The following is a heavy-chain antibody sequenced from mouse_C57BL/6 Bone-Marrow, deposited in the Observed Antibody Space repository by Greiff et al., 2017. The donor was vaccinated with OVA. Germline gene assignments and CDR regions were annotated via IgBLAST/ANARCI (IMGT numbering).Heavy chain of an antibody. CDR1: GYAFTNYL. J-gene: IGHJ2*01. V-gene: IGHV1-54*01. D-gene: IGHD1-1*02. CDR3: ARDGVAPFDY. Sequence: VQLQQSGAELVRPGTSAKVSCKASGYAFTNYLIEWVKQRPGQGLEWIGVINPGSGGTNYNEKFKGKATLTADKSSSTAYMQLSSLTSEDSAVYFCARDGVAPFDYWGQGTTLTVSS. CDR2: INPGSGGT.